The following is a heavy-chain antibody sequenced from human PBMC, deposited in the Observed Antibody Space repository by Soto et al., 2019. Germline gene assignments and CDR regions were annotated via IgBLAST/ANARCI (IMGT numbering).Heavy chain of an antibody. CDR2: INHSGGT. D-gene: IGHD2-15*01. V-gene: IGHV4-34*01. Sequence: TSETLSLTCAVYGGSFSGYYWSWIRQPPGKGLEWIGEINHSGGTNYNPSLRSRVTISVDTSKNQFSLKLSSVTAADTAVYYCARLGYCSGGSCYFQNYYYYGMDVWGQGTTVTVSS. J-gene: IGHJ6*02. CDR3: ARLGYCSGGSCYFQNYYYYGMDV. CDR1: GGSFSGYY.